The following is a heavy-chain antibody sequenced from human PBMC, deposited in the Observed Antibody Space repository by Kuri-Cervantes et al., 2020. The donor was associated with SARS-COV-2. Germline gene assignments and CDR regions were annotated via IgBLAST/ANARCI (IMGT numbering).Heavy chain of an antibody. V-gene: IGHV1-8*01. D-gene: IGHD6-13*01. CDR2: MNPNSGNT. Sequence: ASVQVSCKASGYTFTSYDINWVRQATGQGLEWMGWMNPNSGNTGYAQKFQGRVTMTRNTSISTAYMELSSLRSEDTAVYYCARRFYGSSWYNYYYYGMDVWGQGTTVTASS. J-gene: IGHJ6*02. CDR1: GYTFTSYD. CDR3: ARRFYGSSWYNYYYYGMDV.